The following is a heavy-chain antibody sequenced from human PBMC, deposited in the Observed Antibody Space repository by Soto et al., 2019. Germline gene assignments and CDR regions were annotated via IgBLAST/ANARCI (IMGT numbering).Heavy chain of an antibody. CDR3: ARGSRGDTAMVTRGGY. V-gene: IGHV3-21*01. CDR2: ISSSSSYI. CDR1: GFTFSSYS. D-gene: IGHD5-18*01. J-gene: IGHJ4*02. Sequence: AGGSLRLSCAASGFTFSSYSMNWVRQAPGKGLEWVSSISSSSSYIYYADSVKGRFTISRDNAKNSLYLQMNSLRAEDTAVYYCARGSRGDTAMVTRGGYWGQGTLVTVSS.